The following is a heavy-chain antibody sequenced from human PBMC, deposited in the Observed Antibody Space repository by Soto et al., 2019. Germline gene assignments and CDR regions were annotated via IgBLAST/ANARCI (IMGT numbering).Heavy chain of an antibody. J-gene: IGHJ4*02. D-gene: IGHD1-26*01. Sequence: QVQLVESGGAVVQPGRSLRLSCAASGFTFSSYGMHWVRQAPGKGLEWVAVIWYDGSNKYYADSVKGRFTIARDNSKNTLYLHMNSLRAEDTAVYYCARDWIGGSYPYYWGQGTLVTVSS. CDR3: ARDWIGGSYPYY. V-gene: IGHV3-33*01. CDR2: IWYDGSNK. CDR1: GFTFSSYG.